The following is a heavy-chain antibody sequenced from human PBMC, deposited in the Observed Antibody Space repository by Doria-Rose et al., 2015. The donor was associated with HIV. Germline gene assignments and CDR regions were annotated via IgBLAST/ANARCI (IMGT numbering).Heavy chain of an antibody. CDR3: ARIKSSRWYHKYYFDF. V-gene: IGHV2-26*01. CDR1: GVSLSSPGMG. CDR2: IFADDER. D-gene: IGHD6-13*01. J-gene: IGHJ4*02. Sequence: QITLKESGPVLVKPTETLTLTCTVSGVSLSSPGMGVSWIRQPPGKALEWLANIFADDERSNTTSLKSRLTISSGTSISQVVLTMTDMDPVDTATYYCARIKSSRWYHKYYFDFWGQGTLVIVSA.